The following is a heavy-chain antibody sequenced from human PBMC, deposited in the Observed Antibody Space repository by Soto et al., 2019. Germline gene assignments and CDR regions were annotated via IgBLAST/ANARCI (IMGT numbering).Heavy chain of an antibody. D-gene: IGHD3-22*01. CDR1: GFTFSDYY. CDR3: ATITMMT. J-gene: IGHJ5*02. V-gene: IGHV3-11*06. Sequence: QVQLVESGGGLVKPGGSLRLSCAASGFTFSDYYMSWIRQAPGKGLEWLSYISGSSDNTNYADSVKGRFTISRDNAKKSLYLEMNSLTAEDTAVYYCATITMMTWVQGTLVTFSS. CDR2: ISGSSDNT.